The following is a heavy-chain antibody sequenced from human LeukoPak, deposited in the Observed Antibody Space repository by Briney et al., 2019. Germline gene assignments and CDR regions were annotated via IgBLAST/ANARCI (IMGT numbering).Heavy chain of an antibody. CDR1: GYSFTSYW. Sequence: GESLEISCKGSGYSFTSYWIGWVRQMPGKGLEWMGIIYPGDSDTRYSPSFQGQVTISADKSISTAYLQWSSLKASDTAMYYCARRVGSSSWYGWFDPWGQGTLVTVSS. CDR3: ARRVGSSSWYGWFDP. V-gene: IGHV5-51*01. D-gene: IGHD6-13*01. CDR2: IYPGDSDT. J-gene: IGHJ5*02.